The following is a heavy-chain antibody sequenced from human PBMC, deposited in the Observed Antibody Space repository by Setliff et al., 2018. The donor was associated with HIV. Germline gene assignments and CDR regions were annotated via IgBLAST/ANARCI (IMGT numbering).Heavy chain of an antibody. CDR2: IYPGDSET. D-gene: IGHD3-22*01. CDR1: GYSFTSYW. V-gene: IGHV5-51*01. J-gene: IGHJ3*02. CDR3: ARLREGDYYDSGSYAGAFDI. Sequence: PGESLKISCKGSGYSFTSYWIGWVRQMPGKGLEWMGIIYPGDSETTYSPAIQGQVTISADKSISTAYLQWSSLKASDTAMYYCARLREGDYYDSGSYAGAFDIWGQGTMVTVS.